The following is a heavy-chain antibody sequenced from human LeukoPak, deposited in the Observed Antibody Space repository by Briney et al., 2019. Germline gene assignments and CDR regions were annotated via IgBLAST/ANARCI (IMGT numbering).Heavy chain of an antibody. CDR2: INPGGYTK. V-gene: IGHV3-7*01. J-gene: IGHJ4*02. Sequence: GGSLRLSCEASGLTFSSYWMSWVRQAPGKGLEWVANINPGGYTKNYVASVKGRFTISRDNAANSLYLQMDSLSVEDTAIYYCVLGVGGSGSFLLGSWGQGTLVTVSS. D-gene: IGHD3-10*01. CDR3: VLGVGGSGSFLLGS. CDR1: GLTFSSYW.